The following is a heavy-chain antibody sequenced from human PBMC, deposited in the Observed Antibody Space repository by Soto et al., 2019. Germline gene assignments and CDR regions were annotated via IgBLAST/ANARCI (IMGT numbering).Heavy chain of an antibody. CDR1: GFTFSSYA. CDR2: ISYDGSNK. J-gene: IGHJ4*02. Sequence: WGSLRLSCAASGFTFSSYAMHWVRQAPGKGLEWVAVISYDGSNKYYADSVKGRFTISRDNSKNTLYLQMNSLRAEDTAAYYCARASSWYHPLDYWGQGTLVTVSS. D-gene: IGHD6-13*01. CDR3: ARASSWYHPLDY. V-gene: IGHV3-30*04.